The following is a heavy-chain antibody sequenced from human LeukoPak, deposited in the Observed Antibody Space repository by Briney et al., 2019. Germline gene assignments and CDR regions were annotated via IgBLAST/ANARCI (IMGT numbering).Heavy chain of an antibody. CDR2: ISAYNGNT. V-gene: IGHV1-18*01. CDR3: ARWAPGYCSSTSCPPNNWLDP. CDR1: GYTFTSYG. Sequence: ASVKVSCTASGYTFTSYGISWVRQAPGQGLEWMGWISAYNGNTNYAQKLQGRVTMTTDTSTSTAYMELRSLRSDDTAVYYCARWAPGYCSSTSCPPNNWLDPWGQGTLVTVSS. J-gene: IGHJ5*02. D-gene: IGHD2-2*01.